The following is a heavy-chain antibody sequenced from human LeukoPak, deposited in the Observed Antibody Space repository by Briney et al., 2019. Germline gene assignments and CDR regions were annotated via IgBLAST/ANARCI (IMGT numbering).Heavy chain of an antibody. D-gene: IGHD3-9*01. Sequence: GGSLRLSCATSGFTFDGFAMHWVRQAPGKGLEWVSGITWNSDKTVYADSVKGRFTISRDNAKNSLYLQMNSLRPEDTAFYYCAKDINYDTEGYFDSWGQGILVTVSS. CDR3: AKDINYDTEGYFDS. J-gene: IGHJ4*02. CDR1: GFTFDGFA. CDR2: ITWNSDKT. V-gene: IGHV3-9*01.